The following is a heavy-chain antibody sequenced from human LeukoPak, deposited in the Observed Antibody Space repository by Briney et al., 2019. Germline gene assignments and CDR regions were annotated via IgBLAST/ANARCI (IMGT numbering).Heavy chain of an antibody. CDR3: ARADYAYFDY. D-gene: IGHD4-17*01. CDR1: GFTFSSYG. CDR2: ISYDGSNK. Sequence: GGSLRLSCAASGFTFSSYGMPWVRQAPGKGLEWVAVISYDGSNKYYADSVKGRFTISRDNSKNTLYLQMNSLRAEDTAVYYCARADYAYFDYWGQGTLVTVSS. V-gene: IGHV3-30*03. J-gene: IGHJ4*02.